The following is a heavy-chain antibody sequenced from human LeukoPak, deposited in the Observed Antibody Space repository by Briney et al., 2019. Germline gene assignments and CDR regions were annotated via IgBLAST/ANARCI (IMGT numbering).Heavy chain of an antibody. V-gene: IGHV3-7*03. Sequence: GGSLRLSCTASGFTFGDYAMSWVRQAPGKGLEWVANIRQDGDTKYYVDSVKGRFTISRDNAMNSLYLQMNSLRAEDTAIYYCARSLPYGTTWYGRSDFWGQGTLVTVSS. CDR3: ARSLPYGTTWYGRSDF. J-gene: IGHJ4*02. CDR1: GFTFGDYA. D-gene: IGHD6-13*01. CDR2: IRQDGDTK.